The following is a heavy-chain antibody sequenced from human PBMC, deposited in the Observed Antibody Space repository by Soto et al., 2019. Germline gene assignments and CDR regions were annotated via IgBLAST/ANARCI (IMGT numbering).Heavy chain of an antibody. V-gene: IGHV4-34*01. Sequence: SETLSLTCAVYGGSFSCYYWIWIRQPPGKGLEWIGEINHSGSTNYNPSLKSRVTISVDTSKNQFSLKLSSVTAADTAAYYCARVLWFGELYHYYYYGMDVWGQGTTVTVSS. CDR3: ARVLWFGELYHYYYYGMDV. J-gene: IGHJ6*02. CDR1: GGSFSCYY. D-gene: IGHD3-10*01. CDR2: INHSGST.